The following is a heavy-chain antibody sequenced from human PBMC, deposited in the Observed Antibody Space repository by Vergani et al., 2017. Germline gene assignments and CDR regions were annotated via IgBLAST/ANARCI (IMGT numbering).Heavy chain of an antibody. D-gene: IGHD2-15*01. CDR3: ARGSCLGGSCYKPLFDY. CDR2: IYYSGRT. J-gene: IGHJ4*02. V-gene: IGHV4-39*07. CDR1: GASIRSSNYY. Sequence: QLQLQESGPGLVKPSATLSLTCSVSGASIRSSNYYWGWIRQPPGKGLEWIASIYYSGRTYYNPSLKSQFTMSEDTSKNQFSLNLTSVTAADTAVYFCARGSCLGGSCYKPLFDYWGQGILVTVSS.